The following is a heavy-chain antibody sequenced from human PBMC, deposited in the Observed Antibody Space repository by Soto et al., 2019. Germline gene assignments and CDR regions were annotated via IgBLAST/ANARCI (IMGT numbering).Heavy chain of an antibody. CDR3: ARQDIVVVPAARAPNWFDP. V-gene: IGHV4-39*01. CDR1: GGSISSSSYY. D-gene: IGHD2-2*01. Sequence: QLQLQESGPGLVKPSETLSLTCTVSGGSISSSSYYWGWIRQPPGKGLEWIGSIYYSGSTYYNPSLKRRVTISVDTSKNQCSLKLSSVTAADTAVYYCARQDIVVVPAARAPNWFDPWGQGPLGTGSS. J-gene: IGHJ5*02. CDR2: IYYSGST.